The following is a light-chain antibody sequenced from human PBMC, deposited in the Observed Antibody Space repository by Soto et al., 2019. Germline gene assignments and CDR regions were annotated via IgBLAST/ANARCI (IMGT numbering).Light chain of an antibody. CDR1: QNVNSH. CDR3: QQCYIYWT. J-gene: IGKJ1*01. V-gene: IGKV3-15*01. Sequence: EVVMTQSPATLSVSPGERVTLSCRASQNVNSHLAWYQQKPGQAPRLLIHGASTRATGIPARFSGSGSGTEFTLTISNLQSEDFATYYCQQCYIYWTFGQGTKVEI. CDR2: GAS.